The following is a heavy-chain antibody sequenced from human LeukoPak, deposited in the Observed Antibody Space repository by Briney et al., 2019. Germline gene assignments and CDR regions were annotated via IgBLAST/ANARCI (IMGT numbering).Heavy chain of an antibody. CDR1: GYSFTSYW. Sequence: GESLKISCKGSGYSFTSYWIGCVRQMPGKGLEWMGITYPGDSDTRYSPSFQAQVTISADKSINTAYLQWSSLKASDTAMYYCARLRSLYRSLSGHFDYWGQGTLVTVSS. J-gene: IGHJ4*02. D-gene: IGHD6-6*01. CDR2: TYPGDSDT. V-gene: IGHV5-51*01. CDR3: ARLRSLYRSLSGHFDY.